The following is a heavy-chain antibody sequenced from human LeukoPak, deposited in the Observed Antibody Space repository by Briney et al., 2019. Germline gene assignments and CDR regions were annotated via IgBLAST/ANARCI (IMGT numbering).Heavy chain of an antibody. V-gene: IGHV1-3*01. J-gene: IGHJ4*02. CDR3: ATDPSLRGVN. CDR1: GYILNSRA. Sequence: ASVKVSCKASGYILNSRALHWVRQAPEQSLEWMGWFNAGNGYSQYSQKLQDRLTITRDTPASTVYMELSSLTSEDTAVYYCATDPSLRGVNWGQGTLVTVSS. D-gene: IGHD3-10*01. CDR2: FNAGNGYS.